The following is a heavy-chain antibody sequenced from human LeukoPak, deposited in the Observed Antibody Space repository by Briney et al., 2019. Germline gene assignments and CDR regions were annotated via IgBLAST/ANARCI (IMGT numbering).Heavy chain of an antibody. J-gene: IGHJ3*02. CDR3: ARDMPHGVTSPLDAFDI. CDR2: IWYDGSNK. V-gene: IGHV3-33*01. Sequence: GGSLRPSCAASGFTFSSYGMHWVRQAPGKGPEWVAVIWYDGSNKYYADSVKGRFTISRDNSKNTLYLQMNSLRAEDTAVYYCARDMPHGVTSPLDAFDIWGQGTMVTVSS. D-gene: IGHD2-2*01. CDR1: GFTFSSYG.